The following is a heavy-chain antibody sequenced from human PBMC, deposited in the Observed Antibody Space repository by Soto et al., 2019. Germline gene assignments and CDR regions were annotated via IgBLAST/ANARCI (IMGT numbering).Heavy chain of an antibody. CDR1: GGSISSGGYY. CDR2: IYYSGST. D-gene: IGHD6-13*01. V-gene: IGHV4-61*08. Sequence: SETLSLTCTVSGGSISSGGYYWSWIRQHPGKGLEWIGYIYYSGSTYYNPSLKSRVTISVDTSKNQFSLKLNSVTAADTAVYFCARGGCSSCLFAYWGQGALVTVSS. J-gene: IGHJ4*02. CDR3: ARGGCSSCLFAY.